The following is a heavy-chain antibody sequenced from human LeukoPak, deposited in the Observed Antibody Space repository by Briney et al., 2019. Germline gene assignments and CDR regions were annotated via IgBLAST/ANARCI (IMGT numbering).Heavy chain of an antibody. CDR2: IYYSGST. Sequence: PSETLSLTCTVSGGSISSGDYYWIWIPHPPGKGLEWIGYIYYSGSTYYNPSLKSRVTISVDTSKNQFSLKLSSVTAADTAVYYCASYTAMAPYYFDYWGQGTLVTVSS. J-gene: IGHJ4*02. D-gene: IGHD5-18*01. CDR3: ASYTAMAPYYFDY. V-gene: IGHV4-30-4*01. CDR1: GGSISSGDYY.